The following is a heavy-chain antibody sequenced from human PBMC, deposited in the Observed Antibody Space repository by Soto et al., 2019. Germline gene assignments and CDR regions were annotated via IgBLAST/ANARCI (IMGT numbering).Heavy chain of an antibody. J-gene: IGHJ4*02. CDR3: ASTLAYCGGDCYNY. D-gene: IGHD2-21*02. V-gene: IGHV4-61*01. CDR1: GGSVSSGSYY. CDR2: IYYSGST. Sequence: PSETLSLTCTVSGGSVSSGSYYWSWIRQPPGKGLEWIGYIYYSGSTNYNHCLKSRVTISVDTSKNQFSLKLSSVTAADTAVYYCASTLAYCGGDCYNYWGQGTLVTVSS.